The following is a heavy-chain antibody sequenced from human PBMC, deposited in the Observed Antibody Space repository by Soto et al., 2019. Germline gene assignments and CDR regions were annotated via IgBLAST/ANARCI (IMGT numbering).Heavy chain of an antibody. J-gene: IGHJ5*02. CDR2: ITAYNGNT. CDR3: AREGPNHRLS. Sequence: GASVKVSFKASAYTFTSYGFSWVRQAPGQGLEWMGWITAYNGNTKYAQKLQGRVTMTTDTSTSTAYMELRSLRSDDTAVYYCAREGPNHRLSWGQGTLVTVSS. V-gene: IGHV1-18*01. CDR1: AYTFTSYG. D-gene: IGHD3-16*02.